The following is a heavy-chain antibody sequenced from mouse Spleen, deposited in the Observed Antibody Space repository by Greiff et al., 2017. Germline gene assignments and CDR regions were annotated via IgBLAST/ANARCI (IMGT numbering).Heavy chain of an antibody. Sequence: VQLQQPGAELVKPGASVKLSCKASGYTFTSYWMQWVKQRPGQGLEWIGEIDPSDSYTNYNQKFKGKATLTVDTSSSTAYMQLSSLTSEDSAVYYCARAPDSNYPYYYAMDYWGQGTSVTVSS. D-gene: IGHD2-5*01. J-gene: IGHJ4*01. CDR1: GYTFTSYW. CDR2: IDPSDSYT. CDR3: ARAPDSNYPYYYAMDY. V-gene: IGHV1-50*01.